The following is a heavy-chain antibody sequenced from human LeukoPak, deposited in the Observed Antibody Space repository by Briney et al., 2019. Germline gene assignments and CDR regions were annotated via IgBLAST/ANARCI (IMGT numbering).Heavy chain of an antibody. D-gene: IGHD7-27*01. Sequence: SVTVTFTASGYTFPSYFMHWVRPPPGQGLEWMGLVHPSGGSTNYAQKCQGRVTMTRDMSTSTVFMELDSLRSEDTAVYYCAGGPGDLGDYWGQGTLVTVSS. CDR2: VHPSGGST. CDR3: AGGPGDLGDY. CDR1: GYTFPSYF. V-gene: IGHV1-46*01. J-gene: IGHJ4*02.